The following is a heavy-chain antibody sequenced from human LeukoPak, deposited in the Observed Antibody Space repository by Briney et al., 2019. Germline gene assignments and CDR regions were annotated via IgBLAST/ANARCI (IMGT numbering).Heavy chain of an antibody. CDR1: GHTFTRYY. V-gene: IGHV1-2*02. CDR2: INPNSGGT. Sequence: ASVKVSCKASGHTFTRYYMHWVRQAPGQGLEWMGWINPNSGGTNYAQKFQGRVTMTRDTSIRTAYMELSRLRSDDTAVYYCARDGGILGAAYFDYWGQGTLVTVSS. CDR3: ARDGGILGAAYFDY. D-gene: IGHD1-26*01. J-gene: IGHJ4*02.